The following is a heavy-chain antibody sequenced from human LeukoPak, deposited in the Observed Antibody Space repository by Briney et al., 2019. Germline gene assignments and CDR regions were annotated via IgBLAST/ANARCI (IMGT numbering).Heavy chain of an antibody. J-gene: IGHJ4*02. Sequence: PGGSLRLSCAASGFTFSSYAMSWVRQAPGKGLEWVSAISGSGGSTYYADSVKGRFTISRDNYKNTLYLQMNSLRAKDTAVYYCARTYYYGSGSYYPFGYWGQGTLVTVSS. V-gene: IGHV3-23*01. CDR1: GFTFSSYA. CDR2: ISGSGGST. D-gene: IGHD3-10*01. CDR3: ARTYYYGSGSYYPFGY.